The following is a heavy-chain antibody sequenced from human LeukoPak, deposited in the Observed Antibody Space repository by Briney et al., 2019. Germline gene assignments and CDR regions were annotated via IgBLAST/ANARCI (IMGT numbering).Heavy chain of an antibody. CDR1: GFTFNSYS. J-gene: IGHJ4*02. D-gene: IGHD2-21*01. Sequence: PGGSLRLSCAASGFTFNSYSMNWVRQAPGKGLEWVSSIGSSSSYIYYADSVKGRFTISRDNAKNSLYLQMNSLIAGDTAIYYCAKNRALHEIDYWGQGTLVTVSS. V-gene: IGHV3-21*04. CDR2: IGSSSSYI. CDR3: AKNRALHEIDY.